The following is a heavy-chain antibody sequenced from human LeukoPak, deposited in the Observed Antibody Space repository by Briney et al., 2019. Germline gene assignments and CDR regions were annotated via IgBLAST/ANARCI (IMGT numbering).Heavy chain of an antibody. CDR3: AKDRAYYSDSSGYYLVRAYDY. Sequence: GGSLRLTCAASGFTFSTYAMSWVRQAPGKGLEWVAGISGSGGSTFYADPVKGRFTISRDNSTNTLYLQIHGLRAEETAVYYCAKDRAYYSDSSGYYLVRAYDYWGQGTLVTVSS. CDR2: ISGSGGST. CDR1: GFTFSTYA. D-gene: IGHD3-22*01. J-gene: IGHJ4*02. V-gene: IGHV3-23*01.